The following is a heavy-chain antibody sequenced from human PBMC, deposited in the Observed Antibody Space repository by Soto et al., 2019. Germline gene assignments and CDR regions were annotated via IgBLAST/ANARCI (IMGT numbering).Heavy chain of an antibody. D-gene: IGHD3-3*01. Sequence: GGSLRLSCAASGFTPSSYAMTWVRQAPGKGLEWVSAITGGGAVTYYADSVRGRFTISRDNSKNTLYLQMNSLRAEDTAVYYCAKDLTRTYYDFWSGYYDFDYWGQGTLVTVSS. CDR1: GFTPSSYA. J-gene: IGHJ4*02. CDR2: ITGGGAVT. V-gene: IGHV3-23*01. CDR3: AKDLTRTYYDFWSGYYDFDY.